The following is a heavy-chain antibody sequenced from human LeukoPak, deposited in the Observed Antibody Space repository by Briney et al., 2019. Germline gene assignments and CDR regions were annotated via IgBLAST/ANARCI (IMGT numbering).Heavy chain of an antibody. CDR1: GFTFGSYA. CDR3: ARGGVYISGLKD. D-gene: IGHD6-19*01. V-gene: IGHV3-23*01. Sequence: GGSLRLSCAASGFTFGSYAMSWVRQAPGKGLEWVSYISSSGSTIYYADSVKGRFTISRDNSKNTLYLQMNSLRAEDTAVYYCARGGVYISGLKDWGQGTLVTVSS. J-gene: IGHJ4*02. CDR2: ISSSGSTI.